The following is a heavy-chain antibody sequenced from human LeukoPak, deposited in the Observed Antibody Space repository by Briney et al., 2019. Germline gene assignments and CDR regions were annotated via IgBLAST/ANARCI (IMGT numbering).Heavy chain of an antibody. CDR3: ARVSFNSGWPEGY. V-gene: IGHV1-2*02. D-gene: IGHD6-19*01. Sequence: ASVKVSCKASGGTFSTYPITWVRQAPGQGLEWMGWINPNSGGTNYAQKFQGRVTMTRDTSISTAYMELSRLRSDDTAVYYCARVSFNSGWPEGYWGQGTLVTVSS. CDR1: GGTFSTYP. J-gene: IGHJ4*02. CDR2: INPNSGGT.